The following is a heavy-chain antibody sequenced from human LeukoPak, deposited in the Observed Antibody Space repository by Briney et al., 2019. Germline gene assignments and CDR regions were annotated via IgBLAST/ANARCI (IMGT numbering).Heavy chain of an antibody. CDR2: ISSSGSTI. J-gene: IGHJ4*02. Sequence: PGGSLRLSCAASGFTFSSYEMNWVRQAPGKGLEWVSYISSSGSTIYYADSVKGRFTISRDNAKNSLYLQMNSLRAEDTAVYYCASITIFGPYYFDYWGQGTLVTVSS. D-gene: IGHD3-3*01. V-gene: IGHV3-48*03. CDR3: ASITIFGPYYFDY. CDR1: GFTFSSYE.